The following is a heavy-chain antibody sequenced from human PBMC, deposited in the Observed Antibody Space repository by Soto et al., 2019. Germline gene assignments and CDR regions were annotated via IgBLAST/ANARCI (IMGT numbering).Heavy chain of an antibody. CDR2: IIPIFGTA. D-gene: IGHD2-2*01. Sequence: GASVKVSCKASGGTFSSYAISWVRQAPGQGLEWMGGIIPIFGTANYAQKFQGRVTITADESTSTAYMELSSLRSEDTAVYYCARDDCSSTSCFGRNYYYYYGMDVWGQGTTVTVSS. CDR3: ARDDCSSTSCFGRNYYYYYGMDV. J-gene: IGHJ6*02. CDR1: GGTFSSYA. V-gene: IGHV1-69*13.